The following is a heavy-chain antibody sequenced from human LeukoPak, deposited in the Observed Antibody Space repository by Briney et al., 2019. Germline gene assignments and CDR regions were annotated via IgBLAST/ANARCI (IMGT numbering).Heavy chain of an antibody. CDR1: GFTFDDYG. J-gene: IGHJ4*02. CDR3: TRGGVDC. V-gene: IGHV3-74*01. Sequence: PGGSLRLSCAASGFTFDDYGMSWVRQAPGKGLVWVSRINGDGSTTTYADSVKGRFTISRDNAKNTLYLQMNSLRAEDTAVYYCTRGGVDCWGQGTLVTVSS. D-gene: IGHD1-26*01. CDR2: INGDGSTT.